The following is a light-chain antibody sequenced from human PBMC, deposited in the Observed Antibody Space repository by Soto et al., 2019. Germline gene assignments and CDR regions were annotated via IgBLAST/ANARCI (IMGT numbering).Light chain of an antibody. V-gene: IGLV2-23*01. Sequence: QSVLTQPASVSGSPGQSITISCTGTSSDVGSYNLVSWYQQHPGKAPKLMIYEGSKRPSGVSNRFSGSKSGNTDCLTIYGLQAEDESDYYCCSYVGSSTYVFGTGTKVTVL. CDR3: CSYVGSSTYV. CDR1: SSDVGSYNL. CDR2: EGS. J-gene: IGLJ1*01.